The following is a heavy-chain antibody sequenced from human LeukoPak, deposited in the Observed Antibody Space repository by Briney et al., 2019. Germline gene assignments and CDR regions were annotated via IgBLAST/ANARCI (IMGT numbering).Heavy chain of an antibody. CDR2: INHSGST. V-gene: IGHV4-34*01. CDR3: ARSRGCSSTIACYYYYYGMDV. CDR1: GGSFSGHY. Sequence: SETLSLTCAVYGGSFSGHYWSWIRQPPGKGLEWIGEINHSGSTNYNPSLKSRVTISVDTSKNQFSLKLSSVTAADTAVYYCARSRGCSSTIACYYYYYGMDVWGQGTTVTVSS. J-gene: IGHJ6*02. D-gene: IGHD2-2*01.